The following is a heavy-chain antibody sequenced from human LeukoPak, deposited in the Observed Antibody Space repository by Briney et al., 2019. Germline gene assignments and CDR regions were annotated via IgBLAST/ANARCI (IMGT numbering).Heavy chain of an antibody. D-gene: IGHD3-10*01. V-gene: IGHV3-23*01. J-gene: IGHJ3*02. CDR2: ISGSGGST. CDR3: AKPPGGFGEFFVAFDI. Sequence: GGSLRLSCAASGFTVSSNYMSWVRQAPGKGLEWVSAISGSGGSTYYADSVKGRFTISRDNSKNTLYLQMNSLRAEDTAVYYCAKPPGGFGEFFVAFDIWGQGTMVTVSS. CDR1: GFTVSSNY.